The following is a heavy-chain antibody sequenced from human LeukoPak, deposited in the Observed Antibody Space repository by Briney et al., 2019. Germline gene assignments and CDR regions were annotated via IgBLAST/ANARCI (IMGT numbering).Heavy chain of an antibody. V-gene: IGHV5-51*01. CDR2: IYPGDSDT. J-gene: IGHJ4*02. Sequence: GESLKISCKGSGYSFTSYWIGWVRQMPGKGLEWMGIIYPGDSDTRYSPSFQGQVTISADKSISTAYLQWSSLKASGTAMYYCARFSLVGATPYYFDYWGQGTLVTVSS. CDR1: GYSFTSYW. CDR3: ARFSLVGATPYYFDY. D-gene: IGHD1-26*01.